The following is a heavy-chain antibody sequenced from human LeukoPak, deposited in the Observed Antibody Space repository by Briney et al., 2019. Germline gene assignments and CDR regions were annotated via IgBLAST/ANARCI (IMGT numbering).Heavy chain of an antibody. CDR2: ISDSGTVI. V-gene: IGHV3-48*04. CDR3: ARVVGGMTGADY. D-gene: IGHD3-9*01. J-gene: IGHJ4*02. Sequence: GGSLRLSCVASGFTFSSYPMIWVRQAPGKGLGSVSYISDSGTVIHYADSVKGRFTLSRDNAKNSLNVQMNSLSAEDTAVYYCARVVGGMTGADYWGQGTLVTVSS. CDR1: GFTFSSYP.